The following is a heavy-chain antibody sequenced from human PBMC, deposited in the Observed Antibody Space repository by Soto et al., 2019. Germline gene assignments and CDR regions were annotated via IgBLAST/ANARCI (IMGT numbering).Heavy chain of an antibody. D-gene: IGHD1-26*01. CDR3: SGGVGDAF. CDR2: INQDGSEK. Sequence: EVHLVESGGGLVQTGGSLRLSCAIFESTVSRDWMNWVRQAPGKGLEWVAHINQDGSEKYYVDSVKGRFTISRDNAKKALYRQMNGQRPADRAMDYCSGGVGDAFWGQGTLVSVSS. CDR1: ESTVSRDW. J-gene: IGHJ4*02. V-gene: IGHV3-7*04.